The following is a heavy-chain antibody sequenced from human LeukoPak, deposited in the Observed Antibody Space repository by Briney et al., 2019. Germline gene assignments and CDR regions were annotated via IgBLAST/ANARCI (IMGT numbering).Heavy chain of an antibody. CDR3: ARDLSYTSLDY. CDR2: IWSDGSKK. V-gene: IGHV3-33*01. Sequence: GRSLRLSCVASGFTFTNNGFHWVRQAPGKGLEWVAAIWSDGSKKYYADSVKGRFTISKDNSKNTLYLRMNSLRAEDTAVYFCARDLSYTSLDYGGQGTLVTVSS. CDR1: GFTFTNNG. J-gene: IGHJ4*02. D-gene: IGHD4-11*01.